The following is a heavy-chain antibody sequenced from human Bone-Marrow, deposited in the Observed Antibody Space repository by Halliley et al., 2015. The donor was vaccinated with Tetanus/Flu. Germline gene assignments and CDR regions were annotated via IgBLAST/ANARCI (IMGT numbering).Heavy chain of an antibody. J-gene: IGHJ4*02. D-gene: IGHD3-10*01. Sequence: TLSLTCTVSGGSINSGSYYWTWIRQHPGKGLEWIGYMFDTGSTYYNPSLKSRISISADTSKNQFSLSLSFVTAADTAVYYCARGEGTFWADSWGPGTLVTVSS. CDR3: ARGEGTFWADS. CDR2: MFDTGST. CDR1: GGSINSGSYY. V-gene: IGHV4-31*03.